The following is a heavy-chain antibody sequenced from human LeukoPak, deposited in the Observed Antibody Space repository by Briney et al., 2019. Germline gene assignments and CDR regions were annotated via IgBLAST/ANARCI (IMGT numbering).Heavy chain of an antibody. CDR1: GGSISSDTYY. Sequence: PSETLSLTCTVSGGSISSDTYYWGWIRQPPGKGLEWIGNIYYSGSTYYNPSLKSRVTISVDTSKNQFSLKLSSVTAADTAVYYCARDRGVLMVYATHFDYWGQGTLVTVSS. J-gene: IGHJ4*02. V-gene: IGHV4-39*07. D-gene: IGHD2-8*01. CDR3: ARDRGVLMVYATHFDY. CDR2: IYYSGST.